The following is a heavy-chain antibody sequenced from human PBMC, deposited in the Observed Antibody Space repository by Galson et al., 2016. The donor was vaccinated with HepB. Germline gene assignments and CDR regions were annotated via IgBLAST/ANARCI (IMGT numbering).Heavy chain of an antibody. J-gene: IGHJ4*02. CDR3: VKAQGYRGVIMHFDY. D-gene: IGHD3-10*01. Sequence: SLRLSCAASGFTFNTYAMHWVRQAPGKGLEYVSAITSDGGGTYYADSVKGRFTISRDNSKNTLYLQMSSLTTEDTAVYYCVKAQGYRGVIMHFDYWGQGTLVTVSS. V-gene: IGHV3-64D*06. CDR2: ITSDGGGT. CDR1: GFTFNTYA.